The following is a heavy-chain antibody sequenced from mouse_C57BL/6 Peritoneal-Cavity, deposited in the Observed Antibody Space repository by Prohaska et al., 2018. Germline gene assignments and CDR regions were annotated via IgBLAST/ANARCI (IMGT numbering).Heavy chain of an antibody. CDR3: GRGEYLDY. J-gene: IGHJ2*01. V-gene: IGHV1-11*01. Sequence: RPGQGLEWIGVIDPSDSYTNYNQKFMGKATCYVDRASSTVYMVLNSLTSEDPAVYYCGRGEYLDYWGQGTTLTVSS. CDR2: IDPSDSYT.